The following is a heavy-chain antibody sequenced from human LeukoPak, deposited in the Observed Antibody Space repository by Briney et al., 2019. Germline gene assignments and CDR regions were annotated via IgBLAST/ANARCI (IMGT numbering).Heavy chain of an antibody. J-gene: IGHJ4*02. CDR1: GFTFSSYG. CDR2: ISYDGSNK. Sequence: GGALRLSCAASGFTFSSYGLHWGRQAPGKGLEGGAVISYDGSNKYYADSVKGRFTISRDNSKNTLYLQMNSLRAEDTAVYYCASQLRYFDWLLGDYWGQGTLVTVSS. D-gene: IGHD3-9*01. CDR3: ASQLRYFDWLLGDY. V-gene: IGHV3-30*03.